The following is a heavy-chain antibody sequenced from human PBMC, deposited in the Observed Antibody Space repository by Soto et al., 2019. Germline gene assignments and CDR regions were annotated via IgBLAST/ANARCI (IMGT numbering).Heavy chain of an antibody. CDR1: GGSISSYY. J-gene: IGHJ5*02. CDR2: IYYSGST. Sequence: SETLSLTCTVSGGSISSYYWSWIRQPPGKGLEWIGYIYYSGSTNYNPSLKGRVTISVDTSKNQFSLKLSSVTAADTAVYYCAREADILTGYSNWFDPWGQGTLVTVSS. V-gene: IGHV4-59*01. CDR3: AREADILTGYSNWFDP. D-gene: IGHD3-9*01.